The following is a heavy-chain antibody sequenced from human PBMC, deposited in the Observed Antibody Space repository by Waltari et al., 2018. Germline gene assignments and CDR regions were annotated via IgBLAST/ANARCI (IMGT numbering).Heavy chain of an antibody. D-gene: IGHD2-2*01. CDR1: GYTFTGYY. J-gene: IGHJ3*02. Sequence: QVQLVQSGAEVKKPGASVKVSCKASGYTFTGYYMHWVRQAPGQGLEWMGRINPNSGGTNYAQKFQGRVTMTRDTSISTAYMELSRLRSDDTAVYYCARGSPPGVVPAYSVVGAFDIWGQGTMVTVSS. V-gene: IGHV1-2*06. CDR3: ARGSPPGVVPAYSVVGAFDI. CDR2: INPNSGGT.